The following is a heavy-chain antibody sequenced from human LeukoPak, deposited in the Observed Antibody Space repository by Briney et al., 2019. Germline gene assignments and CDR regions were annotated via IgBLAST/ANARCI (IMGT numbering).Heavy chain of an antibody. J-gene: IGHJ6*02. CDR2: ISTGGSST. V-gene: IGHV3-74*01. D-gene: IGHD2/OR15-2a*01. CDR3: ASYLTSIPSGMDV. Sequence: GGSLRLSGAASGFTFSRYWMHWLRQAPGKGLVWVSRISTGGSSTSYADSVKGRFTISRDNDKNTLYLQMNSLRAEDTAVYYCASYLTSIPSGMDVWGQGTTVTVSS. CDR1: GFTFSRYW.